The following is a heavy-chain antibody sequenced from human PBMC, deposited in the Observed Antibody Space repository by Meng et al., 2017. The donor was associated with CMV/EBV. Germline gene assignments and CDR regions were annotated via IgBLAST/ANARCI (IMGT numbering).Heavy chain of an antibody. D-gene: IGHD3-3*01. Sequence: FSNAGMSWVRQAPGKGLEWVGRIKSKTDGGTTDYAAPVKGRFTISRDDSKNTLYLQMNSLKTEDTAVYYCTTDLITIFGEGSNWFDPWGQGTLVTVSS. CDR3: TTDLITIFGEGSNWFDP. J-gene: IGHJ5*02. V-gene: IGHV3-15*01. CDR2: IKSKTDGGTT. CDR1: FSNAG.